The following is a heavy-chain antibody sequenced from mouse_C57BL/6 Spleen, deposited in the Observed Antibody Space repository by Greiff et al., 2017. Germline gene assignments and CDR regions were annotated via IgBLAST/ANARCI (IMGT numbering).Heavy chain of an antibody. Sequence: EVNVVESEGGLVQPGSSMKLSCTASGFTFSDYYMAWVRQVPEKGLEWVANINYDGSSTYYLDSLKSRFIISRDNAKNILYLQMSSLKSEDTATYYCARGGTGYFDYWGQGTTLTVSS. CDR1: GFTFSDYY. CDR2: INYDGSST. V-gene: IGHV5-16*01. J-gene: IGHJ2*01. D-gene: IGHD4-1*01. CDR3: ARGGTGYFDY.